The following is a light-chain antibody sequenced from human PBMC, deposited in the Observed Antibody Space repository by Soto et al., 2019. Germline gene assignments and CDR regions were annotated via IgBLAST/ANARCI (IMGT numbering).Light chain of an antibody. CDR2: GNS. J-gene: IGLJ2*01. CDR1: SSNIGAGYD. V-gene: IGLV1-40*01. CDR3: QSYDSSLSVV. Sequence: QAVVTHPLSVSGAAGQRVTISCTGSSSNIGAGYDVHWYQQLPGTAPKLLISGNSNRPSGVPDRFSGSKSRTSASLANTGLQAEDEADYYSQSYDSSLSVVFGGGTKRTVL.